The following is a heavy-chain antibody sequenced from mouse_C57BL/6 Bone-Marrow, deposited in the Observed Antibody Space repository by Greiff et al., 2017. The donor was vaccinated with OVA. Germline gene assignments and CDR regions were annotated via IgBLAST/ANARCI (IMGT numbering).Heavy chain of an antibody. J-gene: IGHJ1*03. CDR1: GYTFTSYW. Sequence: QVQLQQPGAELVKPGASVKLSCKASGYTFTSYWMHWVKQRPGQGLEWIGMIHPNSGSTNYNEKFKSKATLTVDKSSSTAYMQLSSLTSEDSAVYDCARLAGTGWYFDVWGTGTTVTVSS. CDR3: ARLAGTGWYFDV. CDR2: IHPNSGST. D-gene: IGHD4-1*01. V-gene: IGHV1-64*01.